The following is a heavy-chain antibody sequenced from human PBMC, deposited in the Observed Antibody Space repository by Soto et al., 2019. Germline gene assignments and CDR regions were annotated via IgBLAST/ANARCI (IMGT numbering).Heavy chain of an antibody. CDR1: GFPFTSYG. CDR2: ISYDGSDK. Sequence: QVQLVESGGGVVQPGRSLRLSCAASGFPFTSYGMHWVREGPDKGLEWVAIISYDGSDKYYADSVKGRFTISRDNSKNTLYLQRNSLRPEATALYYCVGGQYYFDYRGQGTLVIVSS. CDR3: VGGQYYFDY. D-gene: IGHD3-10*01. J-gene: IGHJ4*02. V-gene: IGHV3-30*03.